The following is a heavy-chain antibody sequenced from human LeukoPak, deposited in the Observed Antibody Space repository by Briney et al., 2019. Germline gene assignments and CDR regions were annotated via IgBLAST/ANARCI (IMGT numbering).Heavy chain of an antibody. CDR1: GFTFSSYG. J-gene: IGHJ4*02. CDR3: ARDADPMTTVTTLGY. D-gene: IGHD4-17*01. V-gene: IGHV3-33*01. CDR2: IWYDGSNK. Sequence: GRSLRLSCAASGFTFSSYGMHWVRQAPGKGLEWVAVIWYDGSNKYYADSVKGRFTISRDNSKNTLYLQMNSLRAEDTAVYYCARDADPMTTVTTLGYWGQGTLVTVSS.